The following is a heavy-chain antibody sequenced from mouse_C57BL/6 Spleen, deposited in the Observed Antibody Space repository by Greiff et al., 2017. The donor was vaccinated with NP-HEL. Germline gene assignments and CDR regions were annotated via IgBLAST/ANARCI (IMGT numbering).Heavy chain of an antibody. D-gene: IGHD2-2*01. V-gene: IGHV1-22*01. CDR3: ARGRGYDVGAMDY. CDR2: INPNNGGT. Sequence: VQLQQSGPELVKPGASVKMSCKASGYTFTDYNMHWVKQSHGKSLEWIGYINPNNGGTSYNQKFKGKATLTVNKSSSTAYMELRSLTSEDSAVYYCARGRGYDVGAMDYWGQGTSVTVSS. J-gene: IGHJ4*01. CDR1: GYTFTDYN.